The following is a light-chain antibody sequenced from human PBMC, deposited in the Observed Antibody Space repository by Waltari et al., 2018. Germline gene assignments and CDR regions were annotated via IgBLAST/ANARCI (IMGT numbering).Light chain of an antibody. J-gene: IGKJ4*01. CDR1: QALSNY. V-gene: IGKV1-39*01. Sequence: DIQMTQSPSSLSASVGDRVTITCRASQALSNYLNWYQHKPGEAPKLLIYAASTLQSGVPSTFSASGSGTDFSLTISSLQPDDFATYFCQQFFTTPLTFGGGTRVEIK. CDR3: QQFFTTPLT. CDR2: AAS.